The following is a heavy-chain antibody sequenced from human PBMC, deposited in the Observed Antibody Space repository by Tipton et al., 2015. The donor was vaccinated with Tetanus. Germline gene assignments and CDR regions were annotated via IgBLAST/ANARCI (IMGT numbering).Heavy chain of an antibody. Sequence: SLRLSCAASGFTFSSFAMNWVRQAPGKGLEWVAVISYDGSKIYYADSVKGRFTISRDNSKNTLYLQMNSLRAEDTAVYFCAKDQVKEPYGDDACDYWGQGTLVTVSP. CDR2: ISYDGSKI. V-gene: IGHV3-30*04. D-gene: IGHD4-17*01. CDR1: GFTFSSFA. CDR3: AKDQVKEPYGDDACDY. J-gene: IGHJ4*02.